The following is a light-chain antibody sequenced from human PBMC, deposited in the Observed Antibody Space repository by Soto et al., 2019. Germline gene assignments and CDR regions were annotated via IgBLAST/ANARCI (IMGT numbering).Light chain of an antibody. Sequence: QSVLTQPASVSGSPGQSITISCTGTSSDVGGYNYVSWYQHHPGKAPKLMIYEVTNRPSGVSNRFSGSKSGNTASLTISGLQAEDEADYYCNSYTTSTTLVFGGGTK. V-gene: IGLV2-14*01. CDR1: SSDVGGYNY. J-gene: IGLJ3*02. CDR2: EVT. CDR3: NSYTTSTTLV.